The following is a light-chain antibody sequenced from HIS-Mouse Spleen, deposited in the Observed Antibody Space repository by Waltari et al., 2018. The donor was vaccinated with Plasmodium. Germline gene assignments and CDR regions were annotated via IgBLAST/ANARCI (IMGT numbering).Light chain of an antibody. J-gene: IGLJ3*02. CDR1: ALPKKY. CDR2: ADS. CDR3: YSTDSSGNHRV. Sequence: SYELTQPPSVSVSPGQTARLTCSGDALPKKYAYWYQQKSGQAPVLVIYADSKRPSGMPERVSGASSGTMATLTISGAQVEDEADYYCYSTDSSGNHRVFGGGTKLTVL. V-gene: IGLV3-10*01.